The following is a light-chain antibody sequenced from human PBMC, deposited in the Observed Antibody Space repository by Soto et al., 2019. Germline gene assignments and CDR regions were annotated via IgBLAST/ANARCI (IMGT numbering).Light chain of an antibody. CDR1: SSNIGAGYD. Sequence: QSVRTQPPSVSGALGQRVTISCTGSSSNIGAGYDVHWYQQLPGTAPKLLIYGNSNRPSGVPDRFSGSKSGTSASLAITGLQAEDEADYYCQSYDSSLSGSVFGGGTKLTVL. CDR2: GNS. V-gene: IGLV1-40*01. J-gene: IGLJ3*02. CDR3: QSYDSSLSGSV.